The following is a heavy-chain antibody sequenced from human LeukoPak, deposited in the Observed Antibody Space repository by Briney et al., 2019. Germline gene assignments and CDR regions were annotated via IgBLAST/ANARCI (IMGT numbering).Heavy chain of an antibody. D-gene: IGHD5-12*01. CDR3: AREVDKILGY. V-gene: IGHV4-4*07. CDR2: IYTSGST. J-gene: IGHJ4*02. Sequence: SETLSLTCTGSGFTISGYYWSWIRQPAGKGLEGIGRIYTSGSTNYNPSLKSRVTMSVDTSKNQFSLKLSSVTAADTAGEYWAREVDKILGYWGQGTLVTVSS. CDR1: GFTISGYY.